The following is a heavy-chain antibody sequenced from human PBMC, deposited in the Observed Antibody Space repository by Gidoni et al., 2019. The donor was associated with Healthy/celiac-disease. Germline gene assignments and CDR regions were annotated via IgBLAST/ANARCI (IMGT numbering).Heavy chain of an antibody. J-gene: IGHJ3*02. Sequence: EVQLVQSGAEVKEPGESLKISCKGSGYSFTSYWIGWVRQMPGKGLEWMGIIYPGEADTRYSPSFQGQVTISADKSISTAYLQWSSLKASDTAMYYCARRSDSSGWYHAFDIWGQGTMVTVSS. CDR1: GYSFTSYW. CDR3: ARRSDSSGWYHAFDI. CDR2: IYPGEADT. V-gene: IGHV5-51*01. D-gene: IGHD6-19*01.